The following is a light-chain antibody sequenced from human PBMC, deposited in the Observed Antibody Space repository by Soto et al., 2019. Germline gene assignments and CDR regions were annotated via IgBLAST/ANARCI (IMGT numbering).Light chain of an antibody. Sequence: QSALTQPASVSGSPGQSITISCSGTSSDVATFNLVSWYQQHPGKAPKLMVYEGSKRPSGVSSRFSGSKSGSTASLTISGLPAEDEADYCCCSYASRGTFVVFGGGTTLTVL. J-gene: IGLJ2*01. V-gene: IGLV2-23*03. CDR2: EGS. CDR1: SSDVATFNL. CDR3: CSYASRGTFVV.